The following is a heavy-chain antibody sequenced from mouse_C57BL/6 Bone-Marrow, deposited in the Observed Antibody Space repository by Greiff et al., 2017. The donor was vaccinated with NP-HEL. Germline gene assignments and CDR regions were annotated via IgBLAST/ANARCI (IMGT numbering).Heavy chain of an antibody. CDR1: GYTFTDYE. V-gene: IGHV1-15*01. D-gene: IGHD1-1*01. J-gene: IGHJ1*03. CDR2: IDPETGGT. Sequence: QVQLQQSGAELVRPGASVTLSCKASGYTFTDYEMHWVKQTPVHGLEWIGAIDPETGGTASNQKFKGKAILTADKSSSTAYMELRSLTSEDSAVYYCTRWDTTVVAHWYFDVWGTGTTVTVSS. CDR3: TRWDTTVVAHWYFDV.